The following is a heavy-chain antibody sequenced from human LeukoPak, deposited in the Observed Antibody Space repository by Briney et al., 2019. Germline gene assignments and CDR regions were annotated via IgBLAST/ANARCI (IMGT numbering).Heavy chain of an antibody. CDR1: GFTFSSYG. Sequence: GRSLRLSCAASGFTFSSYGMHWVRQAPGKGLEWVAVISYDGSNKYYADSVKGRFTISRDNSKNTLHLQMNSLRAEDTAVYYCAKGGPGYCSSTSCYYYYYYMDVWGKGTTVTVSS. J-gene: IGHJ6*03. CDR3: AKGGPGYCSSTSCYYYYYYMDV. D-gene: IGHD2-2*01. V-gene: IGHV3-30*18. CDR2: ISYDGSNK.